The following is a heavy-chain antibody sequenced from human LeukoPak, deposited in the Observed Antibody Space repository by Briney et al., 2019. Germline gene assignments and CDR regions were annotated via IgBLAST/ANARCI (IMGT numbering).Heavy chain of an antibody. V-gene: IGHV1-69*13. CDR1: GGTFSSYA. J-gene: IGHJ4*02. Sequence: SVKVSCKASGGTFSSYAISWVRQAPGQGLEWMGGIIPIFGTANYAQKFQGRVTITADESTSTAYMELSSLRSEDTAVYYCARGPRMLNYYCDSSGYRPIYFDYWGQGTLVTVSS. CDR3: ARGPRMLNYYCDSSGYRPIYFDY. D-gene: IGHD3-22*01. CDR2: IIPIFGTA.